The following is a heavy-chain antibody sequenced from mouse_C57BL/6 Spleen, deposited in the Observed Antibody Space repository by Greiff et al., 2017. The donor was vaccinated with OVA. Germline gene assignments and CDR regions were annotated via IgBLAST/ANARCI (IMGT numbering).Heavy chain of an antibody. J-gene: IGHJ2*01. Sequence: VQLQQPGAELVMPGASVKLSCKASGYTFPSYWMHWVKQRPGQGLEWIGEIDPSDSYTNYNQKFKGKSTLTVDKSSSTAYMQLSSLTSEDSAIYYCARRHYGNFFDYWGQGTTLTVSS. D-gene: IGHD2-1*01. CDR1: GYTFPSYW. CDR3: ARRHYGNFFDY. CDR2: IDPSDSYT. V-gene: IGHV1-69*01.